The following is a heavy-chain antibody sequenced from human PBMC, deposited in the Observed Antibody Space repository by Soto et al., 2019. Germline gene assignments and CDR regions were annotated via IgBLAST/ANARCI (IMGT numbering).Heavy chain of an antibody. Sequence: QVQLQESGPGLVKPSGTLSLTCAVSGGSISSSNWWSWVRQPPGKGLEWIGEIYHSGSTNYNPSLKSRVTISVDKSTYQFSLKLSSVTAADTSVYYCARVFIVATIPYYYGMDVWGQGTTVTVAS. CDR2: IYHSGST. CDR1: GGSISSSNW. D-gene: IGHD5-12*01. V-gene: IGHV4-4*02. J-gene: IGHJ6*02. CDR3: ARVFIVATIPYYYGMDV.